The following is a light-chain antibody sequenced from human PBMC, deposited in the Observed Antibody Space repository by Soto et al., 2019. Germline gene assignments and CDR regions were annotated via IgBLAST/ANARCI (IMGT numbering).Light chain of an antibody. CDR2: EVN. CDR3: TSYAGGNNV. Sequence: QSALTQPPSASGSPGQSVTISCTGTSSDVGRYNYVSWYQQRPGKVPKLMVYEVNKRPSGVPDRFSGSKSGNTASLTVSGLQTEDEADYYCTSYAGGNNVFGTGTQLTVL. V-gene: IGLV2-8*01. CDR1: SSDVGRYNY. J-gene: IGLJ1*01.